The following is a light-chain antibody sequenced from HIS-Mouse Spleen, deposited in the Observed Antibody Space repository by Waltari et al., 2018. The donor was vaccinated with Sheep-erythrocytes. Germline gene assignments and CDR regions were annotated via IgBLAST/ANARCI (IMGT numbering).Light chain of an antibody. CDR2: DVS. CDR1: SSDVGGYNY. V-gene: IGLV2-11*01. CDR3: CSYAGSFYV. Sequence: TQPRSVSGSPGQSVTISCTGTSSDVGGYNYVSWYQQHPGKAPKLMIYDVSKRPSGVPDRFSGSKSGNTASLTISGLQAEDEADYYCCSYAGSFYVFGTWTKVTVL. J-gene: IGLJ1*01.